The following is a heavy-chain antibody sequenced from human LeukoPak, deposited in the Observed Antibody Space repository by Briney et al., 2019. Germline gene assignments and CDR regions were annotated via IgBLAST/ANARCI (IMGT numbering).Heavy chain of an antibody. CDR3: AKHGDDYGDYLGY. J-gene: IGHJ4*02. CDR2: ISYDGSNK. CDR1: GFTFSSYG. D-gene: IGHD4-17*01. V-gene: IGHV3-30*18. Sequence: GGSLRLSCAASGFTFSSYGMHWVRQAPGKGLEWVAVISYDGSNKYCADSVKGRFTISRDNSKNTLYLQMNSLRAEDTAVYYCAKHGDDYGDYLGYWGQGTLVTVSS.